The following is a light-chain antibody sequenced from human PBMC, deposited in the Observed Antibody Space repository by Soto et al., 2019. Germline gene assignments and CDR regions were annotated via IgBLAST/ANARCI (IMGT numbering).Light chain of an antibody. J-gene: IGKJ2*01. V-gene: IGKV3-15*01. CDR3: QQYNNWPYT. CDR2: GAS. CDR1: QSVSSN. Sequence: EIVTTQSTATLSVSPGERAALSCRASQSVSSNFAWYQQKPGQAPRLLIYGASTRATGIPARFSGSGSGTEFTLTISSLQSEDFAVYYCQQYNNWPYTFGQGTKLEI.